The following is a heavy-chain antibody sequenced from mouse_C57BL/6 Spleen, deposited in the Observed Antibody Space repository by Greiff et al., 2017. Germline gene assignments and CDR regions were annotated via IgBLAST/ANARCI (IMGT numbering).Heavy chain of an antibody. CDR1: GYTFTDYN. J-gene: IGHJ4*01. CDR3: ASGIYDGYPLAMDY. Sequence: VQLQQSGPELVKPGASVKMSCKASGYTFTDYNMHWVKQSHGKSLEWIGYINPNNGGTSYNQKFKGKATLTVNKSSSTAYIELRSRTSEDSAVYYCASGIYDGYPLAMDYWGQGTSVTVSS. D-gene: IGHD2-3*01. CDR2: INPNNGGT. V-gene: IGHV1-22*01.